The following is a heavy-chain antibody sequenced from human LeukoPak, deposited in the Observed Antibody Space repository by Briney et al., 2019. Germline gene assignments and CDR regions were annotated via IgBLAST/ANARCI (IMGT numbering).Heavy chain of an antibody. Sequence: PSETLSLTCTVSGDSINNYYWSWIRQPPGKGRGWIGYSYYNGSHKYNTTHTSRVTISIDTSKNHFSLKLSSVRAADTAVYYCARRRVLTGSSRGDAFDIWGQGTVVTVSS. D-gene: IGHD3-9*01. CDR2: SYYNGSH. J-gene: IGHJ3*02. CDR3: ARRRVLTGSSRGDAFDI. CDR1: GDSINNYY. V-gene: IGHV4-59*08.